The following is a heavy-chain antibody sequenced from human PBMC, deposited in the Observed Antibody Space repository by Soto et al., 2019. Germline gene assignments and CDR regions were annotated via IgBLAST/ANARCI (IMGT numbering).Heavy chain of an antibody. D-gene: IGHD3-10*01. CDR3: ARGTMVRGVGRTHHNYGMDV. J-gene: IGHJ6*02. Sequence: ASVKVSCKASGYTFTSYGISWVRQAPGQGLEWMGWISAYNGNTNYAQKLQGRVTMTTDTSTSTAYMELRSLRSDDTAAYYCARGTMVRGVGRTHHNYGMDVCGQRTTVAV. V-gene: IGHV1-18*01. CDR2: ISAYNGNT. CDR1: GYTFTSYG.